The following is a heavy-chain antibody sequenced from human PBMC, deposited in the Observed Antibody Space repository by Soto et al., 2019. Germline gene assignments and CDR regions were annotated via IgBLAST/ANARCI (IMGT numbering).Heavy chain of an antibody. CDR2: IKQDGSEK. V-gene: IGHV3-7*03. CDR3: SRGLGYCSGGSCSDH. D-gene: IGHD2-15*01. J-gene: IGHJ4*02. Sequence: AGSLSLSCAVSGFTFSSYWKSWVRQDPGKGLEWVANIKQDGSEKYYVDSVKGRFTISEDNAKNPLFLQMNSLRAEDTAVYYCSRGLGYCSGGSCSDHWGQGTLVTVLL. CDR1: GFTFSSYW.